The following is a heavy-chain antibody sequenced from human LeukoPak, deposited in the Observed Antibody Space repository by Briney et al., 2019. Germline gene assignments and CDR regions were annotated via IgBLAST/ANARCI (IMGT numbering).Heavy chain of an antibody. V-gene: IGHV3-66*01. J-gene: IGHJ4*02. CDR2: IYTGGDT. D-gene: IGHD1-14*01. Sequence: GGSLRLSCAASGFTVSSNYMSWVRQAPGKGLEWVSTIYTGGDTYYADSVKGRFTISRDNSQNTLYLQMNSLRVEDTAVYYCTKGLWAGISAARDWGQGTLVTVSS. CDR1: GFTVSSNY. CDR3: TKGLWAGISAARD.